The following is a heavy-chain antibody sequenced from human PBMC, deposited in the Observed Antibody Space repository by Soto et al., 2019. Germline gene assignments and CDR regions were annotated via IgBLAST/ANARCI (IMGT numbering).Heavy chain of an antibody. D-gene: IGHD1-7*01. CDR3: AKNRVETTRDKAPEF. CDR2: MNQDGSEK. V-gene: IGHV3-7*01. CDR1: GFTFSRYW. Sequence: EVQLVESGGGLVQPGGSLRLSCAASGFTFSRYWMSWVRQTPGKGLEWVANMNQDGSEKYYVDSMKGRFNISRDNARNSLYLQMNRLRVEDTAVYYCAKNRVETTRDKAPEFWGQGTLVTVSS. J-gene: IGHJ4*02.